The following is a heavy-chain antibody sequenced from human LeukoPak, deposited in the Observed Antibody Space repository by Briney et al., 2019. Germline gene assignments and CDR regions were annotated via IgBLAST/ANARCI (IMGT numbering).Heavy chain of an antibody. Sequence: GGSLRLSCAASGFSLRNYGMHWVRQSPGKGLEWVAVISFDGSIEYYADSVKGRFTISRDDSTNTLYLQMSSLRPEDTALYYCAKDLQHLVRTLSFDDCGQGTLVTVSS. D-gene: IGHD6-13*01. CDR1: GFSLRNYG. J-gene: IGHJ4*02. CDR2: ISFDGSIE. V-gene: IGHV3-30*18. CDR3: AKDLQHLVRTLSFDD.